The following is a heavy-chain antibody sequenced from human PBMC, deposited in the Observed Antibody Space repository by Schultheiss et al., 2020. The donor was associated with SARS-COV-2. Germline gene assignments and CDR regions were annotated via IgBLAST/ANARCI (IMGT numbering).Heavy chain of an antibody. CDR2: IKSKTDGGTT. V-gene: IGHV3-15*01. CDR3: AKAQSCGSCPLT. CDR1: GFTFSNAW. Sequence: GGSLRLSCAASGFTFSNAWMSWVRQAPGKGLEWVGRIKSKTDGGTTDYAAPVKGRFTISRDDSKNTLYLQMNSLRAEDTAVYYCAKAQSCGSCPLTWGQGTLVTVSS. J-gene: IGHJ5*02. D-gene: IGHD2-15*01.